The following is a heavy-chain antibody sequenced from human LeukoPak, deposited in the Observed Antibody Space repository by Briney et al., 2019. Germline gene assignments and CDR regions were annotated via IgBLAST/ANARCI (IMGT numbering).Heavy chain of an antibody. CDR2: INHSGST. V-gene: IGHV4-34*01. CDR3: ARGDVEGGGYFDY. J-gene: IGHJ4*02. D-gene: IGHD2-15*01. Sequence: SETLSLTCAVYGGSFSGYYWSWIRQPPGKGLEWIGEINHSGSTNYNPSLKSRVTISVDTSKNQFSLKLSSVTAADTAVYYCARGDVEGGGYFDYWGQGPLVTVSS. CDR1: GGSFSGYY.